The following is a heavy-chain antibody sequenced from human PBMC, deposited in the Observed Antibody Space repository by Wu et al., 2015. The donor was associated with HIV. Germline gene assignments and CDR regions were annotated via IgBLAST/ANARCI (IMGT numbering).Heavy chain of an antibody. V-gene: IGHV1-2*02. CDR1: GYTFSSHY. D-gene: IGHD3-10*01. J-gene: IGHJ4*02. CDR2: INPNSGGT. CDR3: ARARAVPFDY. Sequence: QVQLVQSGAEVKKPGASVRVSCRASGYTFSSHYIHWLRQAPGQGLEWMGWINPNSGGTNYAQKFQGRVTMTRDTSISTAYMELSRLRSDDTAVYYCARARAVPFDYWGQGTLVTVSS.